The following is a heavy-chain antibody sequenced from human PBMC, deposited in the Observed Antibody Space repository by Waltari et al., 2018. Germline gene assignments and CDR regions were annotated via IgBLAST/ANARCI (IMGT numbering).Heavy chain of an antibody. D-gene: IGHD3-16*01. V-gene: IGHV1-3*01. Sequence: QVQLVQSGAEVKKPGASVKVSCKASGYTFTSYAMHWVRQAPGQRLEWMGWINAGKGNTKYSQKFQGRVTITRDTSASTAYRGLSSLRSEDTAVYYCARDERGGGMDVWGQGTTVTVSS. CDR2: INAGKGNT. CDR3: ARDERGGGMDV. J-gene: IGHJ6*02. CDR1: GYTFTSYA.